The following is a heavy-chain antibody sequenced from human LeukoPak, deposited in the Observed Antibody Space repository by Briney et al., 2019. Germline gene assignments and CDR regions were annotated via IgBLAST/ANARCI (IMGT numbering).Heavy chain of an antibody. CDR1: GITFRNYW. V-gene: IGHV3-15*01. D-gene: IGHD6-13*01. CDR3: TVRSSI. J-gene: IGHJ4*02. Sequence: PGGSLRLSCVASGITFRNYWMSRIRQAPGKGLEWVARIKSKDDGETIDYNAPVKGRFTISRDDSKNTLYLEVNSLKNEDTAMYYCTVRSSIWSQGTLVTVSS. CDR2: IKSKDDGETI.